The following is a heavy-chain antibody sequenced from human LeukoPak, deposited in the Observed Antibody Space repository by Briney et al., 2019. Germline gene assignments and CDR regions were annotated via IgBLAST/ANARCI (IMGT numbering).Heavy chain of an antibody. J-gene: IGHJ4*02. CDR1: GGTFSSYA. CDR3: ALLVTAKPNYFDY. D-gene: IGHD2-21*02. CDR2: IIPIFGTA. Sequence: ASVKVSCKASGGTFSSYAISWVRQAPGQGLEWMGGIIPIFGTANYAQKFQGRVTITADESMSTAYMELSSLRSEDTAVYYCALLVTAKPNYFDYWGQGTLVTVSS. V-gene: IGHV1-69*13.